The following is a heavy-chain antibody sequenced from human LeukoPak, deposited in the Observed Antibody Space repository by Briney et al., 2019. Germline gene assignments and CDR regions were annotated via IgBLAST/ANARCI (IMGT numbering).Heavy chain of an antibody. CDR3: ARGGTRSGYYTFDY. CDR2: IYSSGST. J-gene: IGHJ4*02. D-gene: IGHD3-3*01. Sequence: NPSQTLSLTCTVSGGSISSGSYYWSWLRQPAGKGLERIGRIYSSGSTNYNPSLKSRVTISVDTSKNQFSLKLSSVTAADTAVYYCARGGTRSGYYTFDYWGQGTLVTVSS. CDR1: GGSISSGSYY. V-gene: IGHV4-61*02.